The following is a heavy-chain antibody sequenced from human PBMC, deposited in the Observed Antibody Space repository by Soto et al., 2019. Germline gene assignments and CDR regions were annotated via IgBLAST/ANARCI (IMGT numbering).Heavy chain of an antibody. CDR3: AKEGYYYDSSGHYYYGMDV. D-gene: IGHD3-22*01. CDR2: ISGSGGST. CDR1: GFTFSSYA. J-gene: IGHJ6*02. Sequence: GGSLRLSCAASGFTFSSYAMSWVRQAPGKGLEWVSAISGSGGSTYYADSVKGRFTISRDNSKNTLYLQMNSLRAEDTAVYYCAKEGYYYDSSGHYYYGMDVWGQGTTVTVSS. V-gene: IGHV3-23*01.